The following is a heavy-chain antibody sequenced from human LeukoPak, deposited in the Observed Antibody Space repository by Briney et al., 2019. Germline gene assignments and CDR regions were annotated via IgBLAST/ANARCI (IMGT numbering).Heavy chain of an antibody. CDR3: ARDRRGWYFDL. V-gene: IGHV3-21*01. CDR1: GFPFAGYS. CDR2: ISSSSSYI. D-gene: IGHD1-26*01. Sequence: PGGSLRLSCAVSGFPFAGYSMHWVRQAPGKGLEWVSSISSSSSYIYCADSVKGRFTISRDNAKNSLYLQMNSLRAEDTAVYYCARDRRGWYFDLWGRGTLVTVSS. J-gene: IGHJ2*01.